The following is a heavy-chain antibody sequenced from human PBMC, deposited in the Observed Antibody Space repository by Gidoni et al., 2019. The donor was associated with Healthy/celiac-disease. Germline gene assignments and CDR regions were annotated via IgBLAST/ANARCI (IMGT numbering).Heavy chain of an antibody. V-gene: IGHV4-39*07. CDR3: ARDGTMVREAVTPVNAFDI. CDR1: GGSISSSSYY. CDR2: IYYSGST. D-gene: IGHD3-10*01. Sequence: QLQLQESGPGLVKPSETLSLTCTVSGGSISSSSYYWGWIRQPPGKGLEWIGSIYYSGSTYYNPYLKSRVTISVDTTKNQFSLKLSSVTAADTAVYYCARDGTMVREAVTPVNAFDIWGQGTMVTVSS. J-gene: IGHJ3*02.